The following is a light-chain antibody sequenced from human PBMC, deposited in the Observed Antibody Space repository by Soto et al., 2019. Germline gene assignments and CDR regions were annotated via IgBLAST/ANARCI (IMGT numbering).Light chain of an antibody. CDR1: SSDVGGYNY. CDR3: SSYTSSSTLVV. Sequence: QSALTQPASVSGSPGQSITISCTGTSSDVGGYNYVSWYQQHPGKAPKLMIYDVSNRPSGVPNRFSGSKSGNTASLTISGLHAEDEADYFCSSYTSSSTLVVFGTGTKVTVL. J-gene: IGLJ1*01. V-gene: IGLV2-14*01. CDR2: DVS.